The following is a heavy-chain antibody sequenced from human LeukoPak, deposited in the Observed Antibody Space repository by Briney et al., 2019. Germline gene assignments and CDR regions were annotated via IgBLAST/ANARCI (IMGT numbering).Heavy chain of an antibody. J-gene: IGHJ4*02. D-gene: IGHD4-17*01. CDR2: IYYSGST. Sequence: PSQTLSLTCTVSGGSISSGGNYWSWIRQHPGKGLEWIGYIYYSGSTYYNPSLKSRVTISVDTSKNQFSLKLSSVTAADTAVYYCARVTTVTTLDYWGQGTLVTVSS. CDR3: ARVTTVTTLDY. V-gene: IGHV4-31*03. CDR1: GGSISSGGNY.